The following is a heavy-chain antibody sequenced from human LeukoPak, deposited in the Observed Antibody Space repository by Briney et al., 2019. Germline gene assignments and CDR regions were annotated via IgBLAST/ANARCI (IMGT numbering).Heavy chain of an antibody. CDR1: GGSISSYY. J-gene: IGHJ5*02. Sequence: SETLSLTCTVSGGSISSYYWSWIRQPPGKGLEWIGYIYYSGSTNYNPSLKSRVTISVDTSKNQFSLKLSSVTAADTAVYYCARVGITMVRGVIGGYNWFDPWAREPWSPSPQ. V-gene: IGHV4-59*01. CDR3: ARVGITMVRGVIGGYNWFDP. CDR2: IYYSGST. D-gene: IGHD3-10*01.